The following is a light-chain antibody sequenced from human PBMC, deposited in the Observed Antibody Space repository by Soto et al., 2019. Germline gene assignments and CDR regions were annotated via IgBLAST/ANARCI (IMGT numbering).Light chain of an antibody. CDR2: GAS. CDR1: EILVHTNGNS. V-gene: IGKV3-20*01. CDR3: QQYGSSLIT. Sequence: VLTQTPLSLSVTLVQPASISCRSDEILVHTNGNSLAWYHQKPGQPPRLLMYGASNRATGIPDRFSGSGSGTDFTLTISRLEPEDFAMYYCQQYGSSLITFGQGTRLEI. J-gene: IGKJ5*01.